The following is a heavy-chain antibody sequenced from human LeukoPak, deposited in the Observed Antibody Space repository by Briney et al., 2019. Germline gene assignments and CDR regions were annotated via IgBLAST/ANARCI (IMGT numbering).Heavy chain of an antibody. J-gene: IGHJ6*03. D-gene: IGHD2-8*02. Sequence: QTGGSLRLSCAASGFTFSSYAMTWVRQAPGKGLEWVSTVSGSAGRTDYADSVKGRFTISGDNLKNTLYLQMNGLRAEDTAVYYCAKNRGHCVDGVCHNYYYMDVWGKGTTVTVSS. CDR3: AKNRGHCVDGVCHNYYYMDV. CDR1: GFTFSSYA. CDR2: VSGSAGRT. V-gene: IGHV3-23*01.